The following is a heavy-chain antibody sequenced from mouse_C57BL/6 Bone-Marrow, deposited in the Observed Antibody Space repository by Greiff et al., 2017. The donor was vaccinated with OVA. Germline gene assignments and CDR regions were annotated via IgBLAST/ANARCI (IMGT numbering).Heavy chain of an antibody. D-gene: IGHD1-1*01. CDR2: INSDGGST. CDR3: ASSGAGSSWYFDV. CDR1: EYEFPSHD. V-gene: IGHV5-2*03. Sequence: EVMLVESGGGLVQPGESLKLSCESNEYEFPSHDMPWVRKTPEKRLELVAAINSDGGSTYYPDTMERRFIISRDNTKKTLYLQMSSLRSEDTALYYCASSGAGSSWYFDVWGTGTTVTVSS. J-gene: IGHJ1*03.